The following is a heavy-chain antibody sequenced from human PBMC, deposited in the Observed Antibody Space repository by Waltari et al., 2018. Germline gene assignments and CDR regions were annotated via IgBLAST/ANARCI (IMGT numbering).Heavy chain of an antibody. CDR1: GFTFIRYS. D-gene: IGHD3-16*02. V-gene: IGHV3-48*01. Sequence: EVQLVESGGGLVQPGGSLILSCGVSGFTFIRYSMNWVRQAPGKGLEWVSYISGSSSTIYYADSVKGRFTISRDNAKNSMHLQMSSLRAEDTAVYYCATAARRRDVGDLSWGQGTLVTVSS. CDR2: ISGSSSTI. J-gene: IGHJ4*02. CDR3: ATAARRRDVGDLS.